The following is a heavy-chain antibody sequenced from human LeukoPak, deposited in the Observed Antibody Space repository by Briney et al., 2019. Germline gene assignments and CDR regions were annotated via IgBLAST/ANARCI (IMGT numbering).Heavy chain of an antibody. CDR1: GYTLTEFS. D-gene: IGHD3-3*01. Sequence: ASVKVSCKVSGYTLTEFSMHWVRQAPGKGLEWMGHFDPENGDTICAQKFQGRVTMTEDTSTDTAYMELSSLRSEDTAVYYCATDPYYDRYYFDYWGQGTLVTVSS. CDR3: ATDPYYDRYYFDY. J-gene: IGHJ4*02. V-gene: IGHV1-24*01. CDR2: FDPENGDT.